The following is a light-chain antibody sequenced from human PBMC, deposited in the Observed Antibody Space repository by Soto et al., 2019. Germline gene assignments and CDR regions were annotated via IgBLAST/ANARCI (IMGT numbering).Light chain of an antibody. V-gene: IGKV1-5*01. CDR1: QSIGSF. CDR3: QLYNCYLRP. Sequence: DIQRILSKYTLSASVEDRVTITSLASQSIGSFLAWYQQKPGKAPKLLIYDSSTLEGGVPSRFSGSGSGTEFTLTISSLQADDFARYCCQLYNCYLRPFGQGGNVDIK. CDR2: DSS. J-gene: IGKJ2*01.